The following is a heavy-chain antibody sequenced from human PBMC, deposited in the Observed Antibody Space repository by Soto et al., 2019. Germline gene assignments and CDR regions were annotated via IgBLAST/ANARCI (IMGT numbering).Heavy chain of an antibody. D-gene: IGHD2-21*01. CDR2: IFYTGST. CDR1: GGSISRYF. J-gene: IGHJ5*02. Sequence: SETLSLTCTVSGGSISRYFWSWIRQSPGKGLEWIGYIFYTGSTTYNPSLKSRVTISIDTSKNQFSLKLSSLTTADTAVYYCAHFSDLEWFDPWGQGTLVTVSS. V-gene: IGHV4-59*01. CDR3: AHFSDLEWFDP.